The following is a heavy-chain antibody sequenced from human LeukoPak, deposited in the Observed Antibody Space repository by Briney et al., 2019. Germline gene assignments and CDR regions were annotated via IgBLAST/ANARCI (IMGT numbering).Heavy chain of an antibody. CDR1: GFTFSSYA. J-gene: IGHJ3*02. CDR3: ARDHLGDISAFDI. Sequence: PGRSLRLSCAASGFTFSSYAMHWVRQAPGKGLEWVAVISYDGSNKYYADSVTGRFTISRDNSKNTLYLQMNSLRAEDTAVYYCARDHLGDISAFDIWGQGTMVTVSS. D-gene: IGHD3-16*01. CDR2: ISYDGSNK. V-gene: IGHV3-30*04.